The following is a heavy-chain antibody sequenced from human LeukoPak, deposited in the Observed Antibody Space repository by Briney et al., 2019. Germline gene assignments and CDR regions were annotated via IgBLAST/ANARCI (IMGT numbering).Heavy chain of an antibody. CDR2: IISSTSTI. J-gene: IGHJ4*02. CDR1: GFTFSRYE. Sequence: GGSLKLSLSASGFTFSRYEMNWVRQAPGEGLEWVSYIISSTSTIYYADSVKGRFTISRHNAKNSLYLQMNRLRDEDTAVYYCARGLDPKTAAGTDYWGQGTVVTVS. CDR3: ARGLDPKTAAGTDY. D-gene: IGHD6-13*01. V-gene: IGHV3-48*02.